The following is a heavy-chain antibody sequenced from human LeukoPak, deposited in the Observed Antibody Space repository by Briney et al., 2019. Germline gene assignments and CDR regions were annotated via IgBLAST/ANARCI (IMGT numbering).Heavy chain of an antibody. D-gene: IGHD5-12*01. CDR3: ARAPYSGYDFLIDY. Sequence: SETLSLTCTVSGGSISSGGYYWSWIRQHPGKGLEWIGYIYYSGSTYYNPSLKSRVTISVDTSKNQFSLKLSSATAADTAVYYCARAPYSGYDFLIDYWGQGTLVTVSS. CDR1: GGSISSGGYY. CDR2: IYYSGST. V-gene: IGHV4-31*03. J-gene: IGHJ4*02.